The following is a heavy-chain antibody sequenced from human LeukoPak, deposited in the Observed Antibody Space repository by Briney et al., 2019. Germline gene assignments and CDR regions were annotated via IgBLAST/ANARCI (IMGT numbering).Heavy chain of an antibody. CDR2: ISYDGSNK. D-gene: IGHD7-27*01. CDR3: ARELGLYYYGMDV. J-gene: IGHJ6*02. Sequence: GRSLRLSCAASGFTFSSYAMNWVRQAPGKGLEWVAVISYDGSNKYYADSVKGRFTISRDNSKNTLYLQMNSLRAEDTAVYYCARELGLYYYGMDVWGQGTTVTVSS. CDR1: GFTFSSYA. V-gene: IGHV3-30-3*01.